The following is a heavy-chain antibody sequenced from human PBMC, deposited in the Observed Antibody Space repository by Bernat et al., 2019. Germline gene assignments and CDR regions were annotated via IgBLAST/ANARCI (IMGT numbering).Heavy chain of an antibody. CDR2: INHSGST. J-gene: IGHJ5*02. CDR1: GGSFSGYY. V-gene: IGHV4-34*01. D-gene: IGHD3-3*01. Sequence: QVQLQQWGAGLLKPSETLSLTCAVYGGSFSGYYWSWIRQPPGKGLEWIGEINHSGSTNYNPSLKSRVTISVATSKNQFSLKLSSVTAADTAVYYCARRRGAIFGVVTPSFDPWGQGTLVTVSS. CDR3: ARRRGAIFGVVTPSFDP.